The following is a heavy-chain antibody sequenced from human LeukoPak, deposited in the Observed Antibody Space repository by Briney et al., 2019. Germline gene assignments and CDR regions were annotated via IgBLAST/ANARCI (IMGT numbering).Heavy chain of an antibody. CDR3: AKNGYSYGYYCDY. Sequence: PGGSLRLSCAASGFTVSSNYMSWVRQVPGKGLEWVSSISSSSSYIYYADSVKGRFTISRDNAKNSLYLQMNSLRAEDTAVYYCAKNGYSYGYYCDYWGQGTLVTVSS. J-gene: IGHJ4*02. V-gene: IGHV3-21*01. D-gene: IGHD5-18*01. CDR2: ISSSSSYI. CDR1: GFTVSSNY.